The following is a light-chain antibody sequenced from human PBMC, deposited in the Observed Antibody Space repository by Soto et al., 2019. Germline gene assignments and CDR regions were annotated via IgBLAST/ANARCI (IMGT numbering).Light chain of an antibody. V-gene: IGKV3-20*01. CDR1: QSVNSNY. Sequence: EIVFTQSPGTLSLSPGERATLSCRASQSVNSNYLAWYQQKPGQAPRVLIYGASTRETGTPDRLSGSGSGTEFTLTISRLEPEDFAVYYCQQYSTSTWTFGQGTKVDIK. CDR3: QQYSTSTWT. CDR2: GAS. J-gene: IGKJ1*01.